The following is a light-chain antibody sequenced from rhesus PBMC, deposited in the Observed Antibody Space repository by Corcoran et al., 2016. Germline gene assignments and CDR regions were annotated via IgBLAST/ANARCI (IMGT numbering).Light chain of an antibody. CDR3: QQGKGNPPT. CDR1: QGISNF. J-gene: IGKJ1*01. V-gene: IGKV1-32*02. Sequence: DIQMSQSTSSLSASVGDRVTITCRASQGISNFLNWYQQKPGKAPKLLIYYANTLASGVPSRFSGSGSGTDFTLTISSLQPEDCGTYYCQQGKGNPPTFGQGTKVEIK. CDR2: YAN.